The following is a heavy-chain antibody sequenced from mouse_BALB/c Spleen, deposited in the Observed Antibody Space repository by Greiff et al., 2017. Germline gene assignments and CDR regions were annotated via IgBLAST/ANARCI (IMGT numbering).Heavy chain of an antibody. CDR3: TRDGNYDYAMDY. CDR1: GFTFSNYW. CDR2: IRLKSNNYAT. V-gene: IGHV6-6*02. D-gene: IGHD2-1*01. Sequence: EVKVEESGGGLVQPGGSMKLSCVASGFTFSNYWMNWVRQSPEKGLEWVAEIRLKSNNYATHYAESVKGRFTISRDDSKSSVYLQMNNLRAEDTGIYYCTRDGNYDYAMDYWGQGTSVTVSS. J-gene: IGHJ4*01.